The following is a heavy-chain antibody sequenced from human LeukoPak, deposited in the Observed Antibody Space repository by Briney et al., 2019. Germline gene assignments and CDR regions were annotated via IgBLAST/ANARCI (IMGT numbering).Heavy chain of an antibody. V-gene: IGHV1-2*02. CDR1: GYTFTGYY. CDR2: INPNSGGT. Sequence: ASVKVSCKASGYTFTGYYMHWVRQAPGQGLEWMGWINPNSGGTNYAQKFQGRVTMTRDTSISIAYMELSRLRSDDTAVYYCARDREVLLWFGELLGPMKSAFDIWGQGTMVTVSS. J-gene: IGHJ3*02. CDR3: ARDREVLLWFGELLGPMKSAFDI. D-gene: IGHD3-10*01.